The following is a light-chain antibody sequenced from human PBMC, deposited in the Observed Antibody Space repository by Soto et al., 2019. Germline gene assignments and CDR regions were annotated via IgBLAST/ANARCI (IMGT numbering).Light chain of an antibody. Sequence: EVVLTQSPVTLSLSPGERATLSCRASQIFRGLLAWYQQKPGQAPRLLIYDAYNRATGIPPRFSGSGSRTDFTLPISSLEPEDSAVYYCQQRHMWPITFGQGTRLEIK. CDR3: QQRHMWPIT. CDR2: DAY. J-gene: IGKJ5*01. V-gene: IGKV3-11*01. CDR1: QIFRGL.